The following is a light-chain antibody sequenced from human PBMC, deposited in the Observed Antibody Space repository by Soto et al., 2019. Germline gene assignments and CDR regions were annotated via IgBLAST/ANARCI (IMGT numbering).Light chain of an antibody. CDR1: QTIMTY. J-gene: IGKJ1*01. CDR2: AAS. CDR3: QQHYITPWT. Sequence: DIQMTQSPSSLSASVGDEVTITCRASQTIMTYLNWYQLKPGKAPNLLIYAASSLQSGVPSRFSGSGSGTDFTLTISSLQSEDFATYYCQQHYITPWTFGQGTKGDIK. V-gene: IGKV1-39*01.